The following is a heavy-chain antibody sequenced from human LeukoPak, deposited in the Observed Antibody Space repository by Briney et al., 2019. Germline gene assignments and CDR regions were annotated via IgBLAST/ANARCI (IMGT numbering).Heavy chain of an antibody. CDR1: GYSISSGYY. V-gene: IGHV4-38-2*02. Sequence: KPSETLSLTCTVSGYSISSGYYWGWIRQPPGKWLEWIGSIYHSGSTYYNPSLKSRVTISVDTSKNQFSLKLSSVTAADTAVYYCARSPSGRYYDFWSGYLANYYYYMDVWGKGTTVTVSS. D-gene: IGHD3-3*01. J-gene: IGHJ6*03. CDR3: ARSPSGRYYDFWSGYLANYYYYMDV. CDR2: IYHSGST.